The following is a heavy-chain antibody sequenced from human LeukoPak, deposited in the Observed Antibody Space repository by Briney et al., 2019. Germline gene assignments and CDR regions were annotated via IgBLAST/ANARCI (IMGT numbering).Heavy chain of an antibody. J-gene: IGHJ4*02. CDR1: GYTFTSYY. CDR2: INPSGGST. Sequence: ASVKVSCKASGYTFTSYYMHWVRQAPGQGLEWMGIINPSGGSTSYAQKFQGRVTMTRDTSTSTVYMELSGLRSEDTAVYYCAGDYGVGLRYWGQGTLVTVSS. V-gene: IGHV1-46*01. CDR3: AGDYGVGLRY. D-gene: IGHD4-17*01.